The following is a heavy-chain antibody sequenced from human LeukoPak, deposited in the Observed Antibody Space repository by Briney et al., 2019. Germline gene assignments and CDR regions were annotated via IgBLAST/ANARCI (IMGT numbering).Heavy chain of an antibody. V-gene: IGHV1-18*01. J-gene: IGHJ5*02. CDR1: GYTFTSYG. CDR3: VRKGSKYQLLNWFDP. Sequence: ASVKVSCKASGYTFTSYGISWVRQAPGQGLEWVGWISAYNGNTNHAQKAQGRVTMTTDTSTSTAYMELRSLRSDDTAVYYCVRKGSKYQLLNWFDPWGQGTLVTVSS. D-gene: IGHD2-2*01. CDR2: ISAYNGNT.